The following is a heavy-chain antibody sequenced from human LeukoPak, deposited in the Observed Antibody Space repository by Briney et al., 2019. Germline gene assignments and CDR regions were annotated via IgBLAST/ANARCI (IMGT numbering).Heavy chain of an antibody. D-gene: IGHD3-10*01. J-gene: IGHJ4*02. CDR3: ARQAEEYYFDY. V-gene: IGHV4-61*05. CDR2: IYYSGST. CDR1: GGSISSSSYY. Sequence: SETLSLTCTVSGGSISSSSYYWSWIRQPPGKGLEWIGYIYYSGSTDYNPSLKSRVTISVDTSKNQFSLKLSSVTAADTAVYYCARQAEEYYFDYWGQGTLVTVSS.